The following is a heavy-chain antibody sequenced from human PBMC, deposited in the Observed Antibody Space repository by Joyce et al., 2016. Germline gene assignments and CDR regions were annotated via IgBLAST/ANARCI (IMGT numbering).Heavy chain of an antibody. Sequence: QMQLVQSGAEVKKPGSSVKVSCRAFGGTRSGYAISWVRQAPGQGRECMGVTTPIFATAKYAQKFQTRLTIPAGKSTNTTYMELSSLRSEDTAMYYCVRVRQSGNINDYWGQGTQVSVSS. J-gene: IGHJ4*02. CDR3: VRVRQSGNINDY. CDR2: TTPIFATA. V-gene: IGHV1-69*06. CDR1: GGTRSGYA.